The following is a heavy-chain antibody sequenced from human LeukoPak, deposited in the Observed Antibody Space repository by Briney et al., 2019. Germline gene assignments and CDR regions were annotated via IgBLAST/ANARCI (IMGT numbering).Heavy chain of an antibody. V-gene: IGHV3-74*01. J-gene: IGHJ4*02. CDR3: ARDLKWELLSGYFDY. CDR2: INSDGSST. CDR1: GFTFSSYA. D-gene: IGHD1-26*01. Sequence: GGSLRLSCAASGFTFSSYAMSWVRQAPGKGLVWVSRINSDGSSTSYADSVKGRFTISRDNAKNTLYLQMNSLRAEDTAVYYCARDLKWELLSGYFDYWGQGTLVTVSS.